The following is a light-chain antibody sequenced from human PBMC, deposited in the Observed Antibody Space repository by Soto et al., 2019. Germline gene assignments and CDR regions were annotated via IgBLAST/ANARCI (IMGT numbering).Light chain of an antibody. CDR2: AAS. CDR1: RDISSS. Sequence: DVQXTQSPSSLSASVGDRVTITCRASRDISSSLAWYQQKPGKVPKLLIYAASTLHAGVQSRFSGSGSGTFFTLTINSLQPEDVATYYCQKYNSAPNTFGRGTRLEIK. CDR3: QKYNSAPNT. V-gene: IGKV1-27*01. J-gene: IGKJ2*01.